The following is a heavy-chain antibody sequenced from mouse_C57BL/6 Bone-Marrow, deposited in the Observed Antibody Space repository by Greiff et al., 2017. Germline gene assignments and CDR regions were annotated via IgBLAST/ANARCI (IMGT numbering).Heavy chain of an antibody. CDR2: IYPGDGDT. Sequence: QVQLQQSGAELVKPGASVKISCKASGYAFSSYWMNWVKQRPGKGLEWIGQIYPGDGDTNYNGKFKGKATLTADKSSSTAYMQLSSLTSEDSAVYFCAREEWEGYYYAMDYWGQGTSVTVSS. CDR3: AREEWEGYYYAMDY. J-gene: IGHJ4*01. D-gene: IGHD1-3*01. CDR1: GYAFSSYW. V-gene: IGHV1-80*01.